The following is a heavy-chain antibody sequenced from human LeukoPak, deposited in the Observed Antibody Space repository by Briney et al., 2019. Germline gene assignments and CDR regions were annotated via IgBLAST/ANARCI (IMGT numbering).Heavy chain of an antibody. J-gene: IGHJ4*02. Sequence: GASVKVSCKASGYTFTSYGISWVRQAPGQGLEWMGWISAYNGNTNHAQKLQGRVTMTTDTSTSTAYMELRSLRSDDTAVYYCARDFLYSGREYYFDYWGQGTLVTVSS. V-gene: IGHV1-18*01. CDR1: GYTFTSYG. D-gene: IGHD1-26*01. CDR3: ARDFLYSGREYYFDY. CDR2: ISAYNGNT.